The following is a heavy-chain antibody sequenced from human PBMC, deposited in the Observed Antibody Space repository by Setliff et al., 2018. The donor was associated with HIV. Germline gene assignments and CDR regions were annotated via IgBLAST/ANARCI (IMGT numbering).Heavy chain of an antibody. V-gene: IGHV5-51*01. CDR3: ARHRAGYSGYAIPILDF. CDR1: GYSFTSYW. CDR2: IYPGDSDT. J-gene: IGHJ4*02. D-gene: IGHD5-12*01. Sequence: GESLKISCKASGYSFTSYWIGWVRQMPGKGLEWMGFIYPGDSDTTYTPSFQGQVTISADKSINTAYLHWSSLKASDTAIYYCARHRAGYSGYAIPILDFWGQGALVTISS.